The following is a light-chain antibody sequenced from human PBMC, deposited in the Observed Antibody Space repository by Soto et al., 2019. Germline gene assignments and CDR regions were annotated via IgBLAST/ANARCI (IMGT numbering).Light chain of an antibody. CDR1: QSVSGN. CDR2: GAS. CDR3: EQYNNWPRT. V-gene: IGKV3-15*01. Sequence: EIVMTQSPATLSVSPGERATLSCRASQSVSGNLAWYQQKPGQAPSLLIYGASTRTTGIPARFCGSGSGTALTLTISSLQSEDFAVYYCEQYNNWPRTFGQGTKVEIK. J-gene: IGKJ1*01.